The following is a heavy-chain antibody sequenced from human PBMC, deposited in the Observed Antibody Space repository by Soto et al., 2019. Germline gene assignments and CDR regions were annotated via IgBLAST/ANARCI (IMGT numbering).Heavy chain of an antibody. J-gene: IGHJ4*02. CDR1: GFTFSSYA. CDR3: AKDRHIVVVTALYFDY. V-gene: IGHV3-23*01. CDR2: ISGSGGST. D-gene: IGHD2-21*02. Sequence: EVQLLESGGGLVQPGGSLRLSCAASGFTFSSYAMSWVRQAPGKGLEWASAISGSGGSTYYADSVKGRFTISRDNSKSTLYLQMNSLRAEDTAVYYCAKDRHIVVVTALYFDYWGQGTLVTVSS.